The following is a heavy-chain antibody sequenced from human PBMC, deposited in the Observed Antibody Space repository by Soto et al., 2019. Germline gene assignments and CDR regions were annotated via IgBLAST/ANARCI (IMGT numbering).Heavy chain of an antibody. J-gene: IGHJ5*02. CDR3: TRGPHYQTAGSYFRTPMFDP. V-gene: IGHV3-11*05. Sequence: QVQLVESGGGLVKPGGSLRLSCAASGFTFSDYDMSWIRQAPGKGLGWVSYITRSTTYTNYADSVKGRFTISRDNAKNSLYLQTNSLRVDETAVYYCTRGPHYQTAGSYFRTPMFDPWGQGTLVTVSS. CDR1: GFTFSDYD. D-gene: IGHD3-10*01. CDR2: ITRSTTYT.